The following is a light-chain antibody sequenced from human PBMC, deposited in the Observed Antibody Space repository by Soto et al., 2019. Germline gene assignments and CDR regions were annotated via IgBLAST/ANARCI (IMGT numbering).Light chain of an antibody. CDR3: QQFKSYPYT. CDR1: QAISDS. Sequence: IPLTQSPSSLSASVGDRVTITCRASQAISDSLVWYQQNPGQAPKLLIYAASTLQSGVPSRFSGSGSGTDFTLTISSLHPADSATYYWQQFKSYPYTFSQGTKLEI. J-gene: IGKJ2*01. CDR2: AAS. V-gene: IGKV1-9*01.